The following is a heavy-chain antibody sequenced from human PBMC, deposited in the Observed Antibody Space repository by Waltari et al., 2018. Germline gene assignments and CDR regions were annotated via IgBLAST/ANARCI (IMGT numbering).Heavy chain of an antibody. CDR1: GYTFTSYA. CDR2: INAGNGNT. J-gene: IGHJ5*02. V-gene: IGHV1-3*03. D-gene: IGHD3-3*01. CDR3: ATSEARFLEWSGGMS. Sequence: QVQLVQSGAEVKKPGASVKVSCKASGYTFTSYAMHWVRQAPGQRLEWMGWINAGNGNTKYSQEFQGRVTITRDTSASTAYMELSSLRSEDTAVYYCATSEARFLEWSGGMSWGQGTLVTVSS.